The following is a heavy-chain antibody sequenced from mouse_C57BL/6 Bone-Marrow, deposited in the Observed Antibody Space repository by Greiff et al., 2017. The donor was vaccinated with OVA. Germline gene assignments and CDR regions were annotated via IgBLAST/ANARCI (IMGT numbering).Heavy chain of an antibody. D-gene: IGHD1-1*01. V-gene: IGHV14-4*01. CDR3: TLIYYYGSSWYFDV. Sequence: VQLQQSGAELVRPGASVKLSCTASGFNIKDDYMHWVKQRPEQGLEWIGWIDPENGDTEYASKVQGKGTITADTSSNTAYLQLSSLTSEDTAVYYCTLIYYYGSSWYFDVWGTGTTVTVSS. CDR2: IDPENGDT. J-gene: IGHJ1*03. CDR1: GFNIKDDY.